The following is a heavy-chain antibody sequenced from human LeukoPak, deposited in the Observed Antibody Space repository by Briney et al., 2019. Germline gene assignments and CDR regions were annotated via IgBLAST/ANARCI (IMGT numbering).Heavy chain of an antibody. V-gene: IGHV4-59*01. J-gene: IGHJ4*02. CDR2: TSYSGST. Sequence: SETLSLTCTVSGGSISSYYWSWIRQPPGRGLEWIGYTSYSGSTNYNPSLKSRVTISVDTSKNQFSLKVSSVTAADTAVYYCARALTYGGYDLAYWGQGTLVTVSS. CDR1: GGSISSYY. CDR3: ARALTYGGYDLAY. D-gene: IGHD3-9*01.